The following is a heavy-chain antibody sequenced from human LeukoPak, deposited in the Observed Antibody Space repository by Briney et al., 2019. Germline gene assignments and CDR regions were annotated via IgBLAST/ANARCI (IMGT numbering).Heavy chain of an antibody. J-gene: IGHJ4*02. V-gene: IGHV3-23*01. D-gene: IGHD5-24*01. Sequence: PGGSLRLSCAASGFTFSSYGMSWVRQAPGKGLEWVSAISGSGGSTYYADSVKGRFTISRDNSKNTLYLQMNSLRAEDTAVYYCARAQRWEHYFDYWGQGTLVTVSS. CDR2: ISGSGGST. CDR3: ARAQRWEHYFDY. CDR1: GFTFSSYG.